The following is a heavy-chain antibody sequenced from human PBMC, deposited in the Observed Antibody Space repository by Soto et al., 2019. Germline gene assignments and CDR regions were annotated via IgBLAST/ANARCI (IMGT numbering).Heavy chain of an antibody. CDR2: IVAIRGIA. V-gene: IGHV1-69*02. Sequence: APVKVSCKASGDTFSSYTISWVRQAPGQGLEWIGRIVAIRGIANYAQKFQERVTITRDMSTSTAYMELSSLRSEDTAVYYCAARPISSGWYFDYWGQGTLVTVSS. J-gene: IGHJ4*02. CDR1: GDTFSSYT. D-gene: IGHD6-19*01. CDR3: AARPISSGWYFDY.